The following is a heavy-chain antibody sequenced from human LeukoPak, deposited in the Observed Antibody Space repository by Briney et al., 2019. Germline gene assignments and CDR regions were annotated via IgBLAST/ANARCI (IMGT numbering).Heavy chain of an antibody. CDR2: INHSGST. Sequence: SETLSLTCAVYGGSFSGYYWSWIRQPLGKGLEWIGEINHSGSTNYNPSLKSRVTISVDTSMNQFSLKLSSVTAADTAVYYCAREWGGDFDYWGQGTLVTVSS. CDR3: AREWGGDFDY. CDR1: GGSFSGYY. V-gene: IGHV4-34*01. J-gene: IGHJ4*02. D-gene: IGHD1-26*01.